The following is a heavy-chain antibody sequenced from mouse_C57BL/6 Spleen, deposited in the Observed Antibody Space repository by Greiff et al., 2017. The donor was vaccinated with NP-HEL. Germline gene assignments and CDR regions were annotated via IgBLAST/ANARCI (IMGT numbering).Heavy chain of an antibody. V-gene: IGHV1-15*01. CDR3: TRSPTGSNWYFDV. CDR1: GYTFTDYE. CDR2: IDPETGGT. J-gene: IGHJ1*03. Sequence: QVQLKESGAELVRPGASVTLSCKASGYTFTDYEMHWVKQTPVHGLEWIGAIDPETGGTAYNQKFKGKAILTADKSSSTAYMELRSLTSEDSAVYYCTRSPTGSNWYFDVWGTGTTVTVSS. D-gene: IGHD4-1*01.